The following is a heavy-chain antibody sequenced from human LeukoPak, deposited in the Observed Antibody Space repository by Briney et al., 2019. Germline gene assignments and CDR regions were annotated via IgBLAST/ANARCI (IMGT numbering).Heavy chain of an antibody. CDR2: INSDGINT. J-gene: IGHJ4*02. V-gene: IGHV3-74*01. Sequence: PGGSLRLSCVASGFTFRRFGMHWVRQAPGKGLVWVSRINSDGINTSYADSVKGRFTISRDNAKNTLNLQMNSLKPEDTALYYCVKDIRRGYNFGYDQFAYWGQGTLVTVSS. D-gene: IGHD5-18*01. CDR1: GFTFRRFG. CDR3: VKDIRRGYNFGYDQFAY.